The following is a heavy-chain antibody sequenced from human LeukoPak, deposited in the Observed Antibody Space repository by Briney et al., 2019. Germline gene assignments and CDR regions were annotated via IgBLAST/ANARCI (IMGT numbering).Heavy chain of an antibody. Sequence: GGSLRLSCAASGVTFSGSAMHWVRQASGKGLEWVGRIRSKANSYATAYAASVKGRFTISRDDSKNTAYLQMNSLKTEDTAVYYCYRRSVITEDGLTVGSNYYYYYYMDVWGKGTTVTVSS. V-gene: IGHV3-73*01. CDR3: YRRSVITEDGLTVGSNYYYYYYMDV. J-gene: IGHJ6*03. CDR2: IRSKANSYAT. CDR1: GVTFSGSA. D-gene: IGHD1-14*01.